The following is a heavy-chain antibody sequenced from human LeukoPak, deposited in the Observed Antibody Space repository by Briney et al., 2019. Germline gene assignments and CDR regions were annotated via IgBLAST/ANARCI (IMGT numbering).Heavy chain of an antibody. CDR2: IWFDGNSK. CDR3: AKARVRIVTKNLFEY. J-gene: IGHJ4*02. V-gene: IGHV3-33*04. Sequence: GGSLRVSCAASGFTFGSYAMHWLRQSPDRGLEWVACIWFDGNSKLYSDSVEGRFTLSRDNSKSSLDLQMNSLKIEDTAIYFCAKARVRIVTKNLFEYWGQGTRVTVSS. D-gene: IGHD5-12*01. CDR1: GFTFGSYA.